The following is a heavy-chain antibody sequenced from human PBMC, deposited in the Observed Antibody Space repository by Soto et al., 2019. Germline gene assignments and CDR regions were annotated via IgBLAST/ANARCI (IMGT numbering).Heavy chain of an antibody. CDR3: VRQGYTYGPIDY. CDR2: IYPGDSDT. J-gene: IGHJ4*02. D-gene: IGHD5-18*01. V-gene: IGHV5-51*01. Sequence: GESLKISCKASGYKFTDYWIGWVRQMPGRGLEWMGIIYPGDSDTRYSSSFQGQVIISADKSITAAYPQWRSLRASDTAIYFCVRQGYTYGPIDYWGQGSLVTVSS. CDR1: GYKFTDYW.